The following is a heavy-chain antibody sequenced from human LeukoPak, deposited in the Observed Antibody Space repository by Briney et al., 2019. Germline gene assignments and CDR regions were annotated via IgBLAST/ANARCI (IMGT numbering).Heavy chain of an antibody. CDR3: AKDEIVDTSPVDY. Sequence: GGTLRLSCAASGFTFSSYGMSWVRQAPGKGLEWVSAISGSGGSTYYADSVKGRFTISRDNSKNTLYLQMNSLRAEDTAVYYCAKDEIVDTSPVDYWGQGTLVTVSS. CDR1: GFTFSSYG. D-gene: IGHD5-18*01. CDR2: ISGSGGST. V-gene: IGHV3-23*01. J-gene: IGHJ4*02.